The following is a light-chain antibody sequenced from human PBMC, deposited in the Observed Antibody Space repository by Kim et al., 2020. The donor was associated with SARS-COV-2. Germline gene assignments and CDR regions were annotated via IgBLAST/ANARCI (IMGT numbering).Light chain of an antibody. V-gene: IGLV3-1*01. J-gene: IGLJ3*02. CDR2: QDS. CDR3: QAWDSSTGLV. Sequence: VSPGQTASITCSGDKLGDKYACWYQQKPGQSPVLVIYQDSKRPSGIPERFSGSNTGNTATLTISGTQAMDEADYYCQAWDSSTGLVFGGGTQLTVL. CDR1: KLGDKY.